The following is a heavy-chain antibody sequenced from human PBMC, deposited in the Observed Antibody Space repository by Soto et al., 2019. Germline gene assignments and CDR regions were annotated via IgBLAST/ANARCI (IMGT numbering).Heavy chain of an antibody. Sequence: GESLKISCTGFGYTFTAFWISWVRQMPGKGLEWMGRIDPGDTYATYSPAFQGHVTISADKATSTAYLQWSSLKASDTAMYFCARIYCTTTTCDSWFDPWGQGTLVTVSS. CDR2: IDPGDTYA. V-gene: IGHV5-10-1*01. J-gene: IGHJ5*02. D-gene: IGHD2-2*01. CDR1: GYTFTAFW. CDR3: ARIYCTTTTCDSWFDP.